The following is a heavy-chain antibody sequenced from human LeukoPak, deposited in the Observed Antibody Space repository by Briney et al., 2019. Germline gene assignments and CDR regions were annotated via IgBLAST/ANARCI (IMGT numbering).Heavy chain of an antibody. CDR2: INPSGGST. CDR1: GYTFTSYY. CDR3: ARGRYCSGGSCYGYYYFDY. Sequence: ASVKVSCKASGYTFTSYYMHWVRQAPGQGLEWMGIINPSGGSTSYAQKFQGRVTMTRDMSTSTDYMELSSLRSEDTAVYYCARGRYCSGGSCYGYYYFDYWGQGTLVTVSS. D-gene: IGHD2-15*01. V-gene: IGHV1-46*01. J-gene: IGHJ4*02.